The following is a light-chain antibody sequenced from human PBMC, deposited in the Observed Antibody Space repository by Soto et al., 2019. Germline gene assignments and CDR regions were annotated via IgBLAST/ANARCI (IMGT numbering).Light chain of an antibody. CDR2: EDN. CDR3: QSYDSSIVV. Sequence: NFMLTQPHSVSESPGKTVTISCTRSSGSIASNYVQWYQQRPGSAPTTVIYEDNQRPSGVPDRFSGSIDSSSNSASLTISGLKTEVEADYYCQSYDSSIVVFGGGTTLTVL. J-gene: IGLJ2*01. CDR1: SGSIASNY. V-gene: IGLV6-57*04.